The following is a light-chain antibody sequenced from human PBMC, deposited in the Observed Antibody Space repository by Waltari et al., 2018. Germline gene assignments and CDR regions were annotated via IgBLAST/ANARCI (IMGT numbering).Light chain of an antibody. CDR1: RSVGGW. V-gene: IGKV1-5*01. Sequence: DIQITQSPSALSASVGDPVTINCRTSRSVGGWMAWFQQTPDKAPRLLIYEASSLADGVPSRFSGSGSATEFTLTISGLQPDDFATYYCQQYNDLYSFGRGTKLEI. CDR3: QQYNDLYS. J-gene: IGKJ2*01. CDR2: EAS.